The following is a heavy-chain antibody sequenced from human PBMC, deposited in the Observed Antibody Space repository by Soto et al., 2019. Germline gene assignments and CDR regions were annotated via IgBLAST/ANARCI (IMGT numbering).Heavy chain of an antibody. D-gene: IGHD3-9*01. J-gene: IGHJ5*02. CDR3: ARGCFKYYDILTRNWFDP. CDR1: GGSFSGYY. Sequence: TLSLTCAVYGGSFSGYYWSWIRQPPGKGLEWIGEINHSGSTNYNPSLKSRVTISVDTSKNQFSLKLSSVTAADTAVYYCARGCFKYYDILTRNWFDPWGQGTLVTVSS. V-gene: IGHV4-34*01. CDR2: INHSGST.